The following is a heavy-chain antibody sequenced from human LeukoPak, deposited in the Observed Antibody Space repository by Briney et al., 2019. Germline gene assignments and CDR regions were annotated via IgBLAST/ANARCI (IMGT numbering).Heavy chain of an antibody. V-gene: IGHV3-48*03. J-gene: IGHJ5*02. CDR1: GFTFSSYE. Sequence: GGSLRLSCAASGFTFSSYEMNWVRQAPGKGLEWVSYISSSGSTIYYADSVKGRFTISRDNSKNTLYLQMNSLRAEDTAVYYCAKARRSSGVNWFDPWGQGTLVTVSS. D-gene: IGHD6-19*01. CDR3: AKARRSSGVNWFDP. CDR2: ISSSGSTI.